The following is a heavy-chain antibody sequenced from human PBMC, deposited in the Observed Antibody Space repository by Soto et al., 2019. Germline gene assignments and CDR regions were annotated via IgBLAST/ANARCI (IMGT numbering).Heavy chain of an antibody. D-gene: IGHD3-10*01. CDR3: ARDLLSGSGTHYQH. CDR1: GYTFTDYG. Sequence: ASVRVSCKTSGYTFTDYGISWMRQARGQGLEWMGWISDYSGNTKYARQFQGRLILTTDRSTNEASMELRSLTSDDTGVYFCARDLLSGSGTHYQHWGQGTQVTVSS. J-gene: IGHJ4*02. CDR2: ISDYSGNT. V-gene: IGHV1-18*01.